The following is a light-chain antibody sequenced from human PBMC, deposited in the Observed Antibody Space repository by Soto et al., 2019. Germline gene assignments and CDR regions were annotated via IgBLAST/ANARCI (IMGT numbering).Light chain of an antibody. J-gene: IGKJ2*02. CDR2: GAS. V-gene: IGKV3-15*01. Sequence: ESVLTQSPATLSLSPGERATLSCRASQSVSSYLAWYQQKPGQAPRLLIYGASTRATGIPARFSGSGSGTEFTLTISSLQSEDFAVYYCQQYNNWPPGTFGQGTKLEIK. CDR1: QSVSSY. CDR3: QQYNNWPPGT.